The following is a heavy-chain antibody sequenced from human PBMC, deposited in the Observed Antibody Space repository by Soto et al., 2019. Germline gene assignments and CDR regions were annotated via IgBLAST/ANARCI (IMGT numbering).Heavy chain of an antibody. CDR3: ARTPTYSRLGDH. Sequence: QVELVQSGGEVKKPGASVKVSCKSSGYTFTSHGISWVRQAPGQGLEWVGWINPNNDNSVSAPKFQDSVTLTTDTSTSTVYMELRSLTSDDTAFYYCARTPTYSRLGDHWGQGTLVTVAS. CDR2: INPNNDNS. D-gene: IGHD3-22*01. V-gene: IGHV1-18*04. J-gene: IGHJ4*02. CDR1: GYTFTSHG.